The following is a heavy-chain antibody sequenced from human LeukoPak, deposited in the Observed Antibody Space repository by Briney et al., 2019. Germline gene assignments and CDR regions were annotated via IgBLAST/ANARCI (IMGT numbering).Heavy chain of an antibody. V-gene: IGHV3-48*01. CDR1: GFTFSSYS. CDR2: ISSSSSTI. CDR3: AREVGELQFLEWLYPI. D-gene: IGHD3-3*01. J-gene: IGHJ4*02. Sequence: GGSLGLSCAASGFTFSSYSMNWVRQAPGKGLEWVSYISSSSSTIYYADSVKGRFTISRDNAKNSLYLQMNSLRAEDTAVYYCAREVGELQFLEWLYPIWGQGTLVTVSS.